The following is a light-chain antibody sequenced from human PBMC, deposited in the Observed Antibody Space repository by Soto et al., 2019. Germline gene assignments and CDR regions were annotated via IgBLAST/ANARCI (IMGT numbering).Light chain of an antibody. V-gene: IGKV3-15*01. CDR2: GAS. J-gene: IGKJ5*01. CDR3: QQYNNWPTVT. Sequence: ETVMTQSPGTLSVSPGERVTLSCRASQSVSNNLAWYQQRSGQAPRLLIYGASTKATGVPARFSGSGSGTAFTLTISSLQTADFAVYYCQQYNNWPTVTVGQGTRLEI. CDR1: QSVSNN.